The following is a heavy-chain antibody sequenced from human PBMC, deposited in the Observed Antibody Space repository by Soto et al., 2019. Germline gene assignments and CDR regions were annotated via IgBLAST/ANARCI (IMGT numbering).Heavy chain of an antibody. Sequence: PGGSLRLSCAASGFTFSSYAMHWVRQAPGKGLEWVAVISYDGSNKYYADSVKGRFTISRDNSKNTLYLQMNSLRAEDTAVYYCARVTSGNDWLGWFDPWGQGTLVTVS. CDR3: ARVTSGNDWLGWFDP. CDR1: GFTFSSYA. V-gene: IGHV3-30-3*01. J-gene: IGHJ5*02. D-gene: IGHD3-9*01. CDR2: ISYDGSNK.